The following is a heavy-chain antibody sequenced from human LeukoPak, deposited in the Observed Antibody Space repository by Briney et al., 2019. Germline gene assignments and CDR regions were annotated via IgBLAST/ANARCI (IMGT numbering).Heavy chain of an antibody. D-gene: IGHD3-22*01. Sequence: ASVKVSCKASGYTFTSYGISWVRQAPGQGLEWMGWISAYNGNTNYAQKFQGRVTITADESTSTAYMELSSLRSEDTAVYYCAREEGLGVVMTDIWGQGTMVTVSS. V-gene: IGHV1-18*01. CDR2: ISAYNGNT. CDR3: AREEGLGVVMTDI. CDR1: GYTFTSYG. J-gene: IGHJ3*02.